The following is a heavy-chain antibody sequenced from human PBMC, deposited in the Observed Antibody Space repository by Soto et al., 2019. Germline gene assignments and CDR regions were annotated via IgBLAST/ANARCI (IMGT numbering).Heavy chain of an antibody. CDR2: ISYDGYNK. D-gene: IGHD6-13*01. CDR1: GFTFSSYG. CDR3: AKAGQQLTNYYYYGMDV. J-gene: IGHJ6*02. Sequence: QVQLVESGGGVVQPGRSLRLSCAASGFTFSSYGMHWVRQAPGKGLEWVAVISYDGYNKYYADSVKGRFTISRDNSKNTLYLQMNSLRAEDTAVYYCAKAGQQLTNYYYYGMDVWGQGTMVTVSS. V-gene: IGHV3-30*18.